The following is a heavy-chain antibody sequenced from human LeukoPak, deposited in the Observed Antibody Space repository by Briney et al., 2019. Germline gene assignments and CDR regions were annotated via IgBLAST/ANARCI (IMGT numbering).Heavy chain of an antibody. CDR1: GGSISSYY. V-gene: IGHV4-59*01. Sequence: PSETLSLTCTVSGGSISSYYWSWTRQPPGKGLEWIGYIYYSGSTNYNPSLKSRVTISVDTSKNQFSLKLSSVTAADTAVYYCARDRGDDNWYFDLWGRGTLVTVSS. CDR3: ARDRGDDNWYFDL. D-gene: IGHD2-21*02. J-gene: IGHJ2*01. CDR2: IYYSGST.